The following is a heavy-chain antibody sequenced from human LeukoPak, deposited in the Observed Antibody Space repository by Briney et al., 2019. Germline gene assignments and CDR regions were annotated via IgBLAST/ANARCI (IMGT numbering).Heavy chain of an antibody. D-gene: IGHD3-22*01. CDR2: ISDDGGSV. CDR1: GFTFSSFA. J-gene: IGHJ4*02. CDR3: ARDPSNSGDYYVLDY. Sequence: GGSLRLSCAASGFTFSSFAMHWVRQAPGKGPEWLAVISDDGGSVYYADSLKGRCTISRDNSKNTMSVLMNSLRPEDTAIYYCARDPSNSGDYYVLDYWGQGTLVTVPS. V-gene: IGHV3-30*04.